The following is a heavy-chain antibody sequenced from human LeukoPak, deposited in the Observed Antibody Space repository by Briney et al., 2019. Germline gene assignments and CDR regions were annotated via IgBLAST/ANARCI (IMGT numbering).Heavy chain of an antibody. CDR3: ARRLCSSLTCNIGPSGNWLDP. V-gene: IGHV4-59*08. CDR1: GGSMSNYW. CDR2: IYYDGST. Sequence: KPSETLSLTCTVSGGSMSNYWWNWIRQPPGKGLEWIGYIYYDGSTYYNPALNSRVTISIDTSKNQFSLKLNSVTAADTAVYYCARRLCSSLTCNIGPSGNWLDPWGQGTLVTVS. D-gene: IGHD2-2*02. J-gene: IGHJ5*02.